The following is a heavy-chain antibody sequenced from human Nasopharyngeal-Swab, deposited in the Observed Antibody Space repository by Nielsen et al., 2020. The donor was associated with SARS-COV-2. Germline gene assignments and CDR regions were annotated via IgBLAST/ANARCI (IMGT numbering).Heavy chain of an antibody. J-gene: IGHJ6*02. D-gene: IGHD1-26*01. V-gene: IGHV3-21*01. CDR2: ISSSSSYI. CDR1: GFTFSSYS. Sequence: GESLKISCAASGFTFSSYSMNWVRQAPGKGLEWVSSISSSSSYIYYADSVKGRFTISRDNAKNSLYLQMNSLRAEDTAVYYCARGGDDYYYGMDVWGQGTTLTVSS. CDR3: ARGGDDYYYGMDV.